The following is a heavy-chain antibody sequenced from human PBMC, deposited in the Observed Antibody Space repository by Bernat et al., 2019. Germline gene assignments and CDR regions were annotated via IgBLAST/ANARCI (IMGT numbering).Heavy chain of an antibody. Sequence: QVQLQESGPGLVKPSGTLSLTCAVSGGSISSSNWWSWVRQPPGKGLEWIGSIYYSGSTYYNPSLKSRVTISVDTSKNQFSLKLSSVTAADTAVYYCARGLGGVIVMPFDYWGQGTLVTVSS. CDR2: IYYSGST. CDR3: ARGLGGVIVMPFDY. J-gene: IGHJ4*02. CDR1: GGSISSSNW. D-gene: IGHD3-16*02. V-gene: IGHV4-4*02.